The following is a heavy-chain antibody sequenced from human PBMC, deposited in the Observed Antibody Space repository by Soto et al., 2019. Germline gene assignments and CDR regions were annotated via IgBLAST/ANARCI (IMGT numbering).Heavy chain of an antibody. Sequence: SETLSLTCSVSGGSVSDKTYYWSWIRQPPGKRLERIGYVYYSGTTNYNPSLKSRVTISVDLSKDRFSLRLSSVTTADTALYYCARTTAVPNTLRSRYFFDYWGQGTLVTVSS. CDR3: ARTTAVPNTLRSRYFFDY. CDR2: VYYSGTT. V-gene: IGHV4-61*01. CDR1: GGSVSDKTYY. D-gene: IGHD4-17*01. J-gene: IGHJ4*02.